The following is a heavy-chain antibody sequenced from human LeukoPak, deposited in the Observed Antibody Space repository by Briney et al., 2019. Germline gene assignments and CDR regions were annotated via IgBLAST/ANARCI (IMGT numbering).Heavy chain of an antibody. CDR2: IWYDGSNK. CDR3: ARDEEGYFDY. Sequence: PGGSPRLSCAASGFTFSSYGMHWVRQAPGKGLEWAAVIWYDGSNKYYADSVKGRFTISRDNSKNTLYLQMNSLRAEDTAVYYCARDEEGYFDYWGQGTLVTVSS. CDR1: GFTFSSYG. J-gene: IGHJ4*02. V-gene: IGHV3-33*01.